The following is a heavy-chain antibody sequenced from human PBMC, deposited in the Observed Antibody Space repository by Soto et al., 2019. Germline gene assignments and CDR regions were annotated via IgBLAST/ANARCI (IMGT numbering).Heavy chain of an antibody. CDR3: ASTDIVATTIVY. Sequence: SETLSLTCAVYGGSFSGYYWSWIRQPPGKGLEWIGEINHSGSTNYNPSLKSRVTISVDTSKNQFSLKLSSVTAADTAVYYCASTDIVATTIVYWGQGTLVTVSS. CDR1: GGSFSGYY. V-gene: IGHV4-34*01. CDR2: INHSGST. J-gene: IGHJ4*02. D-gene: IGHD5-12*01.